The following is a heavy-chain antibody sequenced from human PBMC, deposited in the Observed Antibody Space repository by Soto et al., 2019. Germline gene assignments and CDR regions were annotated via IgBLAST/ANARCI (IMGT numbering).Heavy chain of an antibody. CDR2: IISSNNYI. CDR3: ARAHAVRGLMNY. CDR1: GFTFSSYT. Sequence: EVQLVESGGGLVKPGGSLRVSCVASGFTFSSYTMNWVRQAPGKGLEWVSSIISSNNYIYYAYSVKGRFTISRDYAKSSLYLLLNSLRAEDTAVYYCARAHAVRGLMNYWGQGTLVTVSS. D-gene: IGHD3-10*01. J-gene: IGHJ4*02. V-gene: IGHV3-21*01.